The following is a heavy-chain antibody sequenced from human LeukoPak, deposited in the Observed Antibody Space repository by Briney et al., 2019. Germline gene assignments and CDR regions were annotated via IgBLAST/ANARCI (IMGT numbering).Heavy chain of an antibody. V-gene: IGHV4-61*02. J-gene: IGHJ4*02. D-gene: IGHD3-9*01. CDR1: GGSIISSSYY. CDR2: IFTSGNT. CDR3: GREKSVTGSPYYFDY. Sequence: SETLSLTCTVSGGSIISSSYYWSWIRQPAGKGLEWIGRIFTSGNTNYNPSLKSRVTMSVDTSKNQFSLKLNSVTVADTAVYYCGREKSVTGSPYYFDYWGQGILVTVSS.